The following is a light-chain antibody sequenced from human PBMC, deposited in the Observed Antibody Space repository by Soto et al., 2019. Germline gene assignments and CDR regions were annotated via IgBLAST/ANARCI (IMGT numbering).Light chain of an antibody. Sequence: EMVWTQSPGSLSLSPGQRATLSCRASQSVDTTFFAWYQKKPGQAPRLLIYGASKRATGIPDRFSGSGSGIDFTLIISRLEPEDFEVYYCTQYMSSVTFGQGTKVEIK. V-gene: IGKV3-20*01. CDR3: TQYMSSVT. CDR1: QSVDTTF. J-gene: IGKJ1*01. CDR2: GAS.